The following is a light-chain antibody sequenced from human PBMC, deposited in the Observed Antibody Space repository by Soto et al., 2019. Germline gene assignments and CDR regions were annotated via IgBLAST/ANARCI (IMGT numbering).Light chain of an antibody. CDR1: NLGDRY. Sequence: SYELTQPPSVSVSPGQTATITCSGDNLGDRYAYWYQQKPGRSPIVVIYQDRKRPSEIPERFSGSNSGNTATLTISGTRAMDEADYYCQTWDGGTRVIFGGGTQLTVL. CDR3: QTWDGGTRVI. V-gene: IGLV3-1*01. CDR2: QDR. J-gene: IGLJ2*01.